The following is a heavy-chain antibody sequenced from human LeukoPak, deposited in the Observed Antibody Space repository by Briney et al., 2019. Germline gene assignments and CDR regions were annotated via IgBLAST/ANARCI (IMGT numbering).Heavy chain of an antibody. Sequence: GGSLRLSCAASGFTFSSYWMSWVRQAPGKGLEWVANIKQDGSEKYYVDSVEGRFTISRDNAKNSLYLQMNSLRAEDTAVYYCAREREYYYDSSGYGPAVYWGQGTLVTVSS. CDR2: IKQDGSEK. CDR3: AREREYYYDSSGYGPAVY. J-gene: IGHJ4*02. CDR1: GFTFSSYW. V-gene: IGHV3-7*01. D-gene: IGHD3-22*01.